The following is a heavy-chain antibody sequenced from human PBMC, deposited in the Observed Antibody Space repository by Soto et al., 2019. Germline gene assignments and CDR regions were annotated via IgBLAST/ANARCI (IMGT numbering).Heavy chain of an antibody. CDR3: ARDPGTYSGSYRY. D-gene: IGHD1-26*01. V-gene: IGHV1-18*04. CDR2: ISAYNGNT. CDR1: GYTFTTYC. J-gene: IGHJ4*02. Sequence: AAVKVSCKASGYTFTTYCISWVRQAPGQGLEWMGWISAYNGNTKYAQKLQGRVTMTTDTSSSTAYMELRSLISDDTAVYYCARDPGTYSGSYRYWGQGTLVTVSS.